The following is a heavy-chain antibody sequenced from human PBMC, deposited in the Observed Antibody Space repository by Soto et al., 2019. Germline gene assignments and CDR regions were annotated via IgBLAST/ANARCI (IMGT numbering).Heavy chain of an antibody. J-gene: IGHJ4*02. CDR1: GFTFSSYW. Sequence: VGSLRLSCAASGFTFSSYWMSWVRQAPGKGLEWVANIKQDGSEKYYVDSVEGRFTISRDNAKNSLYLQMNNLRAEDTAVYYCARDLHLYYYDSIYFDYWGQGTLVTVSS. V-gene: IGHV3-7*01. D-gene: IGHD3-22*01. CDR2: IKQDGSEK. CDR3: ARDLHLYYYDSIYFDY.